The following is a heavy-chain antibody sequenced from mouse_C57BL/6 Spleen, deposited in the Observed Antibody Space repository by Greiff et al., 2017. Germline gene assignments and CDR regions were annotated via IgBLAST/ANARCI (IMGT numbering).Heavy chain of an antibody. CDR2: ISYDGSN. CDR3: ARGEGDYYGSSSLDY. CDR1: GYSITSGYY. Sequence: EVKLLESGPGLVKPSQSLSLTCSVTGYSITSGYYWNWIRQFPGNKLEWMGYISYDGSNNYNPSLKNRISITRDTSKNQFFLKLNSVTTEDTATYYCARGEGDYYGSSSLDYWGQGTTLTVSS. D-gene: IGHD1-1*01. V-gene: IGHV3-6*01. J-gene: IGHJ2*01.